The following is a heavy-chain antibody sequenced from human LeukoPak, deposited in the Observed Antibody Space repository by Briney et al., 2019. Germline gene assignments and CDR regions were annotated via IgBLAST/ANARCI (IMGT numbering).Heavy chain of an antibody. CDR2: IIPIFGTA. J-gene: IGHJ4*02. D-gene: IGHD6-13*01. CDR1: GGTFSSYA. V-gene: IGHV1-69*05. Sequence: GASVKVSCKASGGTFSSYAISWVRQAPGQGLEWMGGIIPIFGTANYAQKFQGRVTITTDESTSTAYMELSSLRSEDTAVYYCARAQAAAGTTYYFDYWGQGTLVTVSS. CDR3: ARAQAAAGTTYYFDY.